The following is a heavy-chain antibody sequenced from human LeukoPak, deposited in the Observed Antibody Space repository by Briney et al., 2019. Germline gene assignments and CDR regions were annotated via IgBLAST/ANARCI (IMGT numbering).Heavy chain of an antibody. CDR3: ARATLFTIFGVVRGYYGMDV. D-gene: IGHD3-3*01. V-gene: IGHV4-39*01. CDR1: GGSISSSSYY. CDR2: IYYSGST. Sequence: SETLPLTCTVSGGSISSSSYYWGWLRQPPGTGLEWLGSIYYSGSTYYNPSLKSRVTISVDTSKNQFSLKLSSVTAADTAVYYCARATLFTIFGVVRGYYGMDVWGQGTTVTVSS. J-gene: IGHJ6*02.